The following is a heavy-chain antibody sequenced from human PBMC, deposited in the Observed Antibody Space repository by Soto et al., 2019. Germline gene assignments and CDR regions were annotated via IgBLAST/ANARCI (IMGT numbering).Heavy chain of an antibody. J-gene: IGHJ4*02. CDR3: ARESPVAGTSYFDS. V-gene: IGHV4-31*03. CDR2: IHYSGTT. CDR1: GGSISSGTYS. Sequence: SETLSLTCTVSGGSISSGTYSWTWIRQHPGKGLEWIGYIHYSGTTLSNPSLRSRVTISVDRSKDQFSLNLSSVTAADMAVYYCARESPVAGTSYFDSWGQGALVT. D-gene: IGHD6-19*01.